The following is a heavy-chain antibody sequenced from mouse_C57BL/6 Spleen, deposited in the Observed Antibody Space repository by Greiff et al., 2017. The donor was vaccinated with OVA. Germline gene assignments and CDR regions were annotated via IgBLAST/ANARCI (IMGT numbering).Heavy chain of an antibody. Sequence: QVQLQQPGAELVRPGSSVKLSCKASGYTFTSYWMHWVKQRPIQGLEWIGNIDPSDSETHYNQKFKDKATLTVDKSSSTAYMQLSSLTSEDSAVYYCARDAYDYDFDYWGQGTTLTVSS. D-gene: IGHD2-4*01. CDR1: GYTFTSYW. J-gene: IGHJ2*01. V-gene: IGHV1-52*01. CDR3: ARDAYDYDFDY. CDR2: IDPSDSET.